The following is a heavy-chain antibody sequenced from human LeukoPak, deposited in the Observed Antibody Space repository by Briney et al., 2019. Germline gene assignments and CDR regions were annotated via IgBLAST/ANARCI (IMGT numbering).Heavy chain of an antibody. V-gene: IGHV1-46*01. D-gene: IGHD2-21*01. CDR3: ARDESTSILWW. J-gene: IGHJ1*01. CDR2: INPSGGST. Sequence: GASVKVSCKASGYTFINYYMHWVRQAPGQGLEWMGIINPSGGSTSYAQKFQGRVTMTRDTSTSTVYMELSSLRSEDMAVYYCARDESTSILWWWGQGTLVTVSS. CDR1: GYTFINYY.